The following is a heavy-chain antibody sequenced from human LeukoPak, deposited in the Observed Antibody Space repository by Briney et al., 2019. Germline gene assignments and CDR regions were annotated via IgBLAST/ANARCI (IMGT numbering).Heavy chain of an antibody. J-gene: IGHJ4*02. CDR2: IWYDGSNK. V-gene: IGHV3-30*02. CDR3: AKGAGGGYDDYFDY. CDR1: GFTFSSYG. D-gene: IGHD5-12*01. Sequence: GSLRLSCAASGFTFSSYGMHWVRQAPGKGLEWVAVIWYDGSNKYYADSVKGRFTISRDNSKNTLYLQMNSLRAEDTAVYYCAKGAGGGYDDYFDYWGQGTLVTVSS.